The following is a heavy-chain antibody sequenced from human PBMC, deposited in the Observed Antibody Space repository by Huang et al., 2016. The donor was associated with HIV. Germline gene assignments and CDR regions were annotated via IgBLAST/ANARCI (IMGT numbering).Heavy chain of an antibody. CDR3: ARHFSYYDSSGYTPWDAFDI. D-gene: IGHD3-22*01. V-gene: IGHV4-39*01. CDR2: IYYSGST. CDR1: GGSITSSSYY. Sequence: QLQLQGSGPGLVKPSETLSLTCTVSGGSITSSSYYWGWIRQPPGKGLEGVGSIYYSGSTDYHPSLKSRVTVSVDTSKNQFSLKLSSVTAADTAVYYCARHFSYYDSSGYTPWDAFDIWGQGTMVTVSS. J-gene: IGHJ3*02.